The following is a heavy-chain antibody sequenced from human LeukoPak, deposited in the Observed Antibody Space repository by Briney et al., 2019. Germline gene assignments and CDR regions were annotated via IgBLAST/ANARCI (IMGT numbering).Heavy chain of an antibody. V-gene: IGHV3-23*01. CDR1: GFTFSSYA. CDR3: AKPSRPNYYYYYMDV. J-gene: IGHJ6*03. Sequence: GGSLRLSCAASGFTFSSYAMSWVRQAPGKGLEWVSAISGSGGSTYYADSVKGRFTISRDNSKNTLYLQMNSLRAEDTAVYYCAKPSRPNYYYYYMDVWGKGTTLTVSS. CDR2: ISGSGGST.